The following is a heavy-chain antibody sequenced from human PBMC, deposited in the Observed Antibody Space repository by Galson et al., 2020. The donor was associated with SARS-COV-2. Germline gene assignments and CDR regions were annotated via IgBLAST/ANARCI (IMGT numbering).Heavy chain of an antibody. V-gene: IGHV3-13*01. CDR2: IGTAGDT. CDR1: GFTFSSYD. J-gene: IGHJ6*03. CDR3: ARAADTAMAYYYYYMDV. Sequence: GESLKISCAASGFTFSSYDMHWVRQATGKGLEWVSAIGTAGDTYYPGSVKGRFTISRENAKNSLYLQMNSLRAGDTAVYYCARAADTAMAYYYYYMDVWGKGTTVTVSS. D-gene: IGHD5-18*01.